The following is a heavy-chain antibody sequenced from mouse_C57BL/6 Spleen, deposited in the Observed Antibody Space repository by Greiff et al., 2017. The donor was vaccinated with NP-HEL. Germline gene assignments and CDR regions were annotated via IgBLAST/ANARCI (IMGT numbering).Heavy chain of an antibody. V-gene: IGHV1-52*01. D-gene: IGHD1-1*01. CDR2: IDPSDSET. CDR3: ARKANYGSSYRWYFDV. CDR1: GYTFTSYW. Sequence: QVQLQQPGAELVRPGSSVKLSCKASGYTFTSYWMHWVKQRPIQGLEWIGNIDPSDSETHYNQKFKDKATLTVDKSSSTAYMQLSSLTSEDSAVYYCARKANYGSSYRWYFDVWGTGTTVTVSS. J-gene: IGHJ1*03.